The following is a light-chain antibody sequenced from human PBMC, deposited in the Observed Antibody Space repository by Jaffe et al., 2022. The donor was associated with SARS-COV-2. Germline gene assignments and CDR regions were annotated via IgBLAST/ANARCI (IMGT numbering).Light chain of an antibody. CDR1: QNVSNW. CDR2: AAS. J-gene: IGKJ2*01. Sequence: DIQMTQSPSSLSASIGDRVTIACRTSQNVSNWLAWYQQKTGTAPKALIYAASTLQSGVPSRFSGSGSGTDFTLTISGLQPEDLATYYCQQYETYPYTFGQGTKLEI. V-gene: IGKV1D-16*01. CDR3: QQYETYPYT.